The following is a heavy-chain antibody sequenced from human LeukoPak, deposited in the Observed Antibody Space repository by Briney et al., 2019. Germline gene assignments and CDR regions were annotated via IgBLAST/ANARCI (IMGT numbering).Heavy chain of an antibody. D-gene: IGHD6-19*01. CDR3: ARGSLYSSGRGDFDY. CDR1: GYTFTGYY. Sequence: ASVKVSCKASGYTFTGYYMHWVRQAPGQGLEWMGWINPNSGGTNYAQKFQGRVTMTRDTSISTAYMELSRLRSDDTAVYYCARGSLYSSGRGDFDYWGQGTLVTVSS. CDR2: INPNSGGT. J-gene: IGHJ4*02. V-gene: IGHV1-2*02.